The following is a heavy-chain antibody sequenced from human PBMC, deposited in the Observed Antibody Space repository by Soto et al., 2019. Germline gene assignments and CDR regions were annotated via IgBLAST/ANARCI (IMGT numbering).Heavy chain of an antibody. Sequence: SQTLSLTCAISGDSVSSNSAAWNWIRQSPSRGLEWLGRTYYRSKWYNDYAVSVKSRITINPDTSKNQFSLQLNSVTPEDTAVYYCAREFFLGDFWSGFRPPDWFDPWGQGTLVTVSS. CDR2: TYYRSKWYN. J-gene: IGHJ5*02. V-gene: IGHV6-1*01. D-gene: IGHD3-3*01. CDR1: GDSVSSNSAA. CDR3: AREFFLGDFWSGFRPPDWFDP.